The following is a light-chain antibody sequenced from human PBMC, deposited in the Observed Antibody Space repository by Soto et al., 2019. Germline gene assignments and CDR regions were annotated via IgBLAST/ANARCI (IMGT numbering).Light chain of an antibody. CDR2: EVT. Sequence: QSALAQPASVSGSPGQSSTISCSGTSXDVGSYNHVAWYQQFPGKTPKLIIYEVTYRPSGVSHRFSASKSGNTASLTISGLQAEDEADYYCISYTGSSTSYVFGTGTKVTVL. V-gene: IGLV2-14*01. CDR1: SXDVGSYNH. J-gene: IGLJ1*01. CDR3: ISYTGSSTSYV.